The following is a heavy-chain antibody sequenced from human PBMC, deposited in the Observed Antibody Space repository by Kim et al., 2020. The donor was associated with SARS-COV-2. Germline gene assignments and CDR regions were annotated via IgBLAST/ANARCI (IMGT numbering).Heavy chain of an antibody. Sequence: YYNPSLQSRVTISVDTSKNQFSLKLSSVTAADTAVYYCARDLAVEYAFDIWGQGTMVTVSS. J-gene: IGHJ3*02. V-gene: IGHV4-31*02. D-gene: IGHD1-1*01. CDR3: ARDLAVEYAFDI.